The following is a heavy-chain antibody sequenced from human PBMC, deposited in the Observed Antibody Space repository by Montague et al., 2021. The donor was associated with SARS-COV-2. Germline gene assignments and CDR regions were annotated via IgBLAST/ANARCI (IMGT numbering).Heavy chain of an antibody. D-gene: IGHD4-23*01. CDR1: GGSISGYY. CDR2: INHSGTT. Sequence: SETLSLTCAVYGGSISGYYWTWIRQSPGKGLEWIAEINHSGTTNYNFNPSLRSRVTISVDTSKSPFSLKLTSVTAADTGVYYCARWDPQTLTLIGLRGKSASDYWGQGTLVTVSS. V-gene: IGHV4-34*01. CDR3: ARWDPQTLTLIGLRGKSASDY. J-gene: IGHJ4*02.